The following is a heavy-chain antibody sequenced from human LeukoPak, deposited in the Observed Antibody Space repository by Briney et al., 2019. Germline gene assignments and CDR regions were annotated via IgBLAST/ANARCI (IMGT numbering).Heavy chain of an antibody. CDR3: ARRLDC. CDR2: IGTNSRTT. CDR1: GFIFSTSG. V-gene: IGHV3-48*01. Sequence: GGSLRLSCAASGFIFSTSGLNWVRQAPGKGLEWVSFIGTNSRTTYYADSVKGRFTISRDNAKNSLYLQMSSLRAEDTAVYYCARRLDCWGQGTLVTVSS. J-gene: IGHJ4*02.